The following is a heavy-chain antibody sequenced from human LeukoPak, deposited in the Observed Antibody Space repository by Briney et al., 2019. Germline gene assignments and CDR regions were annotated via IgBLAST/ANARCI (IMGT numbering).Heavy chain of an antibody. J-gene: IGHJ4*02. D-gene: IGHD1-14*01. CDR1: GGSISSYY. CDR3: ARHEDHRTFDY. Sequence: SETLSLTCTVSGGSISSYYWSWIRQPPGKGLEWIGYIYYSGSTNYNPSLKSRVTISVDTSKNQFSLKLSSVTAAGTAVYYCARHEDHRTFDYWGQGTLVTVSS. V-gene: IGHV4-59*01. CDR2: IYYSGST.